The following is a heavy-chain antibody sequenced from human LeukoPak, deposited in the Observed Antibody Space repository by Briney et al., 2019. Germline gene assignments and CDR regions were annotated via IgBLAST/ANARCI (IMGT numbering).Heavy chain of an antibody. V-gene: IGHV3-21*01. CDR2: ISSSSSFI. CDR1: GITFSSYS. Sequence: GGSLRLSCVASGITFSSYSMNWVRQAPGKGLEWVPYISSSSSFIYYADSVKGRFTVSGDNAKKSLYLQMNSLRAEDTAVYYCARDLQGYGNSVSCWGQGTLVTVSS. D-gene: IGHD2-2*01. CDR3: ARDLQGYGNSVSC. J-gene: IGHJ4*02.